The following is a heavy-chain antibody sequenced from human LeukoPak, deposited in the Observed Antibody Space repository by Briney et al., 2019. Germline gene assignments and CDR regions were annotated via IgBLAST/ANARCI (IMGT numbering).Heavy chain of an antibody. V-gene: IGHV1-2*02. Sequence: ASLKVSCKASGYTFTDDYIHWVRQAPGRGLEWMGWINVNSGGTNYAQKFYARVTMTRDTSISTAYMELSRLRSDDTAVFYCARSPHILTGENFDFWGQGTLVTVSS. CDR3: ARSPHILTGENFDF. J-gene: IGHJ4*02. CDR1: GYTFTDDY. D-gene: IGHD3-9*01. CDR2: INVNSGGT.